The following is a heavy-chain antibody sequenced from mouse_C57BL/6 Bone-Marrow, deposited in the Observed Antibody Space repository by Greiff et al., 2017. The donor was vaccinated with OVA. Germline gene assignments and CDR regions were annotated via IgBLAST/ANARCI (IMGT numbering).Heavy chain of an antibody. CDR3: TTPNGWYFDG. Sequence: EVQLQQSGAELVRPGASVKLSCTASGFNIKDDYMHWVKQRPEQGLEWIGWIDPENGDTEYASKFQGKATITADTSTNTAYLQLSSRTAEDTAVYYCTTPNGWYFDGWGTGTTVTVSS. CDR2: IDPENGDT. D-gene: IGHD4-1*01. J-gene: IGHJ1*03. CDR1: GFNIKDDY. V-gene: IGHV14-4*01.